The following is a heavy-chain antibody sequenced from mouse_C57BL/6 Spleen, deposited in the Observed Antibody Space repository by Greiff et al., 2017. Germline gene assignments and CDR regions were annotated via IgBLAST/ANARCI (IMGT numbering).Heavy chain of an antibody. Sequence: QVQLQQSGAELVRPGASVTLSCKASGYTFTDYEMHWVKQTPVHGLEWIGAIDPETGGTAYNQKFKGKAILTADKSSSTAYMELRSLTSEDAAVYYCTRDKITTGVANWYFDVWGTGTTVTVSS. J-gene: IGHJ1*03. CDR3: TRDKITTGVANWYFDV. D-gene: IGHD1-1*01. CDR2: IDPETGGT. CDR1: GYTFTDYE. V-gene: IGHV1-15*01.